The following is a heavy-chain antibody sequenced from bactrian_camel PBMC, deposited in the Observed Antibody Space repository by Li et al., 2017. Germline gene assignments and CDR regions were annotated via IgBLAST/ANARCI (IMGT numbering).Heavy chain of an antibody. V-gene: IGHV3S63*01. J-gene: IGHJ6*01. Sequence: HVQVVESGGGSVQAGGSLRLSCIASGYTADCMGWFRQAPGKEREGVAAAYTSGYHTWYADSVKGRFTISKDNAKNTVYLQMNSLKPEDTAMYFCAADSDLPCRSGVRGYWGQGTQVTVS. CDR3: AADSDLPCRSGVRGY. CDR2: AYTSGYHT. CDR1: GYTADC.